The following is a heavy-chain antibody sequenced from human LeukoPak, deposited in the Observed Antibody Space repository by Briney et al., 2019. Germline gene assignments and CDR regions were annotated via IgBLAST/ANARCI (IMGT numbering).Heavy chain of an antibody. V-gene: IGHV1-69*13. Sequence: SVKVSCKASGGTFSSYAISWVRQAPGQGLEWMGGIIPIFGTANYAQKFQGRVTITADESTSTAYMELSSLRSEDTAVYYCARESGPGLSPRDYYYGMDVWGQGTTVTVSS. J-gene: IGHJ6*02. D-gene: IGHD3-10*01. CDR2: IIPIFGTA. CDR1: GGTFSSYA. CDR3: ARESGPGLSPRDYYYGMDV.